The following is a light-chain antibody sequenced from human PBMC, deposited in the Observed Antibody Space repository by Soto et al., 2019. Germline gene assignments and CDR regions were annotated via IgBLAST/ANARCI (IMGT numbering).Light chain of an antibody. Sequence: QTVVTQEPSFSVSPGGTVTLTCGLRSGSVSTSYYPSWHQQTPGQAPRTLIYSTNIRSSGVPDRFSGSILGNKAALTITGAQADDECDYYCVPYVGNGIWVFGGGTKLTVL. CDR3: VPYVGNGIWV. CDR1: SGSVSTSYY. V-gene: IGLV8-61*01. J-gene: IGLJ3*02. CDR2: STN.